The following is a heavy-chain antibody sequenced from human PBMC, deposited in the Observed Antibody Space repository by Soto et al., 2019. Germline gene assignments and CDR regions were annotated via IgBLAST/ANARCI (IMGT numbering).Heavy chain of an antibody. CDR3: ARWRRGYYGVHFDY. CDR2: IQDDGSKE. V-gene: IGHV3-33*01. Sequence: QVQLVESGGGVVQPGRSLRLSCVGSGFTFSSYGMLWDRQAPGKGLEWVAVIQDDGSKEYYADSMKGRFTISRDNSKDTQHLQMNSLRVEDTAIYYCARWRRGYYGVHFDYWGQGTLVTVSS. CDR1: GFTFSSYG. D-gene: IGHD6-25*01. J-gene: IGHJ4*02.